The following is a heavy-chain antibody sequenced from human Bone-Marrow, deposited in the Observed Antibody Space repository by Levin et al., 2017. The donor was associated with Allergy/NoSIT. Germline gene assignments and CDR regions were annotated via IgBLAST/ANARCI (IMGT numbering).Heavy chain of an antibody. J-gene: IGHJ4*02. Sequence: AGGSLRLSCAASGFTFGTYGMAWVRQAPGQGLEWVSGISASGHPTHDADSVKGRFTISRDNSMNTLYLQMNSLRVEDTAIYYCVKGDDYGVGVTLGYWGQGTLVTVSS. V-gene: IGHV3-23*01. CDR3: VKGDDYGVGVTLGY. CDR1: GFTFGTYG. CDR2: ISASGHPT. D-gene: IGHD1-26*01.